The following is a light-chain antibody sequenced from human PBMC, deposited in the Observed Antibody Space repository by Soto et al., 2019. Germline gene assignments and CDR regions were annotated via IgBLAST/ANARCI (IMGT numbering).Light chain of an antibody. V-gene: IGLV2-14*03. CDR3: SSYTTNIPYV. CDR2: DVT. J-gene: IGLJ1*01. Sequence: QSALTQPASVSGSPGQSITISCTGTSSDIGTYTFVSWYQQHPGKAPKLLIYDVTNRPSGISNRFSASKSGNTASLTISGLQAEDEADYYCSSYTTNIPYVFGTGTQLTVL. CDR1: SSDIGTYTF.